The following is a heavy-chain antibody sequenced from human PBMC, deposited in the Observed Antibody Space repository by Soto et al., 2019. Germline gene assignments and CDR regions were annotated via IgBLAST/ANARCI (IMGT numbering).Heavy chain of an antibody. Sequence: EVQLLESGGGLVQPGGSLRLSCAASGFTFSSYAMSWVRQAPGKGLEWVSAISGSGGSTYYADSVKGRFTISRDNSKNTLYLQMNSLRAEDTDVYYCAKDEKDIVVVVAATGYDYYFDYWGQGTLVTVSS. CDR2: ISGSGGST. CDR1: GFTFSSYA. D-gene: IGHD2-15*01. V-gene: IGHV3-23*01. J-gene: IGHJ4*02. CDR3: AKDEKDIVVVVAATGYDYYFDY.